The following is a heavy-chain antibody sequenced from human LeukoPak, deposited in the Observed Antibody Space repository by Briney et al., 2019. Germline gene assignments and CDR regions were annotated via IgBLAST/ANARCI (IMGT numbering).Heavy chain of an antibody. Sequence: SETLSLTCTVSGGSISSYYWSWIRQPPGKGLEWIGYIYYSGSTNYNPSLKSRVTISVDTSKNQFSLKLSSVTAADTAVYYCARAGAHSSSWYGNYYYYYGMDVWGQGTTVTVSS. V-gene: IGHV4-59*01. CDR1: GGSISSYY. J-gene: IGHJ6*02. CDR3: ARAGAHSSSWYGNYYYYYGMDV. D-gene: IGHD6-13*01. CDR2: IYYSGST.